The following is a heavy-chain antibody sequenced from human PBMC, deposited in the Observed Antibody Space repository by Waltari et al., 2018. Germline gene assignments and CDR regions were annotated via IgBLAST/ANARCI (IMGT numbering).Heavy chain of an antibody. J-gene: IGHJ6*02. CDR2: INWSSAKR. CDR3: AKAVPLSTVATEFFYYYAMDV. Sequence: EVQLVESGGGLVQAGRSLRLSCVGSGFPFDDYGMNWVRQVPGEGLECVAGINWSSAKRGYADSVRGRFTISRDNAKNSVYLQMNSLRPEDTALYYCAKAVPLSTVATEFFYYYAMDVWGQGTTVTVSS. CDR1: GFPFDDYG. D-gene: IGHD3-16*01. V-gene: IGHV3-9*01.